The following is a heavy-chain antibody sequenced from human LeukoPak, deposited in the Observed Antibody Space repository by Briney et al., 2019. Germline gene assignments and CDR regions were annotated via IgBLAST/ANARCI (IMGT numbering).Heavy chain of an antibody. CDR1: GYTFTGYY. V-gene: IGHV1-2*02. CDR3: SRLPYSGSSGYNWFDP. D-gene: IGHD6-6*01. CDR2: INPDSGGT. J-gene: IGHJ5*02. Sequence: GASVKVSCKASGYTFTGYYMHWVRQAPGQGLEWMGWINPDSGGTNYAQKFQGRVTMTRDTFITTAYLQWTSLKASDTAMYYCSRLPYSGSSGYNWFDPWGQGTLVTVSS.